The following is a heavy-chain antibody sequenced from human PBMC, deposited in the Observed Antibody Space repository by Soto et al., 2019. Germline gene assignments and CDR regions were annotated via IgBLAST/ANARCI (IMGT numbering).Heavy chain of an antibody. CDR2: IGGSGSNT. J-gene: IGHJ6*02. Sequence: EGQLLESGEGLVQPGGSWNLSCAASGFPFSNYALSWVRQAPGKGLEWVSGIGGSGSNTYYADSVKGRFTISRDNSKNTLFLQMNSLRAEDTAEYYCARVVRYFDTPYGMDVWGQGTTVTVSS. D-gene: IGHD3-9*01. CDR3: ARVVRYFDTPYGMDV. CDR1: GFPFSNYA. V-gene: IGHV3-23*01.